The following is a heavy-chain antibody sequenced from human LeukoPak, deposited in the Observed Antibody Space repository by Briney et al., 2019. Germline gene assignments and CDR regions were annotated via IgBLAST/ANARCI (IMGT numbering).Heavy chain of an antibody. CDR2: ISGGST. D-gene: IGHD2-2*02. Sequence: GGSLRLSCAASGFTVSSNEMSWVRQAPGKGLEWVSSISGGSTYYADSRKGRFTISRDNSKNTLHLQMNSLRAEDTAVYQRAVPAAILGGSYWGQGTLVTVSS. CDR1: GFTVSSNE. CDR3: AVPAAILGGSY. J-gene: IGHJ4*02. V-gene: IGHV3-38-3*01.